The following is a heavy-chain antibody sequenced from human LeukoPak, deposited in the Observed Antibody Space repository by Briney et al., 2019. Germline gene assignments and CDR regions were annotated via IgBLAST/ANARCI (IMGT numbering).Heavy chain of an antibody. V-gene: IGHV4-34*01. Sequence: SETLSLTCAVYGGSFSGYYWSWIRQPPGKGLEWIGEINHSGSTNYNPSLKSRVTISVGTSKNQFSLKLSSVTAADTAVYYCAREEWLRSWFAYWGQGTLVTVSS. CDR1: GGSFSGYY. D-gene: IGHD5-12*01. J-gene: IGHJ4*02. CDR2: INHSGST. CDR3: AREEWLRSWFAY.